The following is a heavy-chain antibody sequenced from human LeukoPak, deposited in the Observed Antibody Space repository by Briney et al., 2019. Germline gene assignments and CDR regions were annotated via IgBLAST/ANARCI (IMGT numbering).Heavy chain of an antibody. CDR3: ARVDRAIQLWLNVFDY. D-gene: IGHD5-18*01. J-gene: IGHJ4*02. Sequence: ASVKVSCKASTYTFTSYGISWVRQAPGQGLEWMGWISAYNGNTNYAQKLQGRVTMTTDTSTSTAYMELRSLRSDDTAVYYCARVDRAIQLWLNVFDYWAREPWSPSPQ. V-gene: IGHV1-18*01. CDR2: ISAYNGNT. CDR1: TYTFTSYG.